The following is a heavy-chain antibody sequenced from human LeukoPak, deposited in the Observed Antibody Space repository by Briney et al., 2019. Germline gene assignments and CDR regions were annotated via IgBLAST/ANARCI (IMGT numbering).Heavy chain of an antibody. CDR1: GFPFSSYP. V-gene: IGHV3-23*01. D-gene: IGHD7-27*01. CDR2: ITASGDST. Sequence: GGSLRLSCAGSGFPFSSYPISWVRQPPGKGLEWVSAITASGDSTYSADSVKGRFTISRDNSRNTLFLEMSSLRAEDTAVYYCAKDTGDPFDYWGQGTLVTVSS. J-gene: IGHJ4*02. CDR3: AKDTGDPFDY.